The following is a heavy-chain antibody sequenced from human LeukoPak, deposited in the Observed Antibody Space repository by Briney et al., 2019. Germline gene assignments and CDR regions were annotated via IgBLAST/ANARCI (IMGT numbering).Heavy chain of an antibody. Sequence: SETLSLTCTVSGGSISSYYWSWIRQPPGKGLELIGYIYYSGSTNYNPSLKSRVTISVDTSKNQFSLKLSSVTAADTAVYYCARGRPYYDFWSGYSKIDAFDIWGQGTMVTVSS. CDR1: GGSISSYY. CDR2: IYYSGST. J-gene: IGHJ3*02. V-gene: IGHV4-59*01. CDR3: ARGRPYYDFWSGYSKIDAFDI. D-gene: IGHD3-3*01.